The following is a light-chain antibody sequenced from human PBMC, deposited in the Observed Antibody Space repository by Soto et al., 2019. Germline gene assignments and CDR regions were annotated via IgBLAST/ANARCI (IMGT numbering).Light chain of an antibody. CDR2: EVS. CDR3: SSYTSSNTFYV. V-gene: IGLV2-14*01. J-gene: IGLJ1*01. Sequence: SALTQPASVSGSPGQSITISCTGTSSDVGAYKYVSWYQQHPGKAPTLMIYEVSSRPSGVSNRFSGSESGNTASLTISGLQAEDEADYYCSSYTSSNTFYVFGTGTKVTVL. CDR1: SSDVGAYKY.